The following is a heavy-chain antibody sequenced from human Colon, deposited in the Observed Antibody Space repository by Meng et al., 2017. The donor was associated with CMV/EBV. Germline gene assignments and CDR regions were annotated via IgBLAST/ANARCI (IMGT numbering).Heavy chain of an antibody. D-gene: IGHD6-19*01. CDR3: ASSSGWWRIDY. Sequence: VQLQESGPRLVTPSGTLSLTCAVSGFSVSNDYWWTWVRQAPGKGLEWIGEVSQDGRTNSNPSLKSRLSMSVDKSKNQFSLNLRSVTAADTASYFCASSSGWWRIDYWGHGTLVTVSS. CDR1: GFSVSNDYW. J-gene: IGHJ4*01. CDR2: VSQDGRT. V-gene: IGHV4-4*02.